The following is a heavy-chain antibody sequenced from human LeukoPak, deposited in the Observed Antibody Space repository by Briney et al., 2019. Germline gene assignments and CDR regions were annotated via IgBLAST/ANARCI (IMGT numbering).Heavy chain of an antibody. D-gene: IGHD3-22*01. V-gene: IGHV3-23*01. CDR1: GFTFSSYA. CDR2: ISGSGGST. Sequence: GGSLRLSCAASGFTFSSYAMSWVRQAPGKGLEWVSAISGSGGSTYYADSVKGRFTISRDNSKNTLYLQMNSLRAEVTAVYYCANLNYYDSSMEDWGQGTLVTVSS. CDR3: ANLNYYDSSMED. J-gene: IGHJ4*02.